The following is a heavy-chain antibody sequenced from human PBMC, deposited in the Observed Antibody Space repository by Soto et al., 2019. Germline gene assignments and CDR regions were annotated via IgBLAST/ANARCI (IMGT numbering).Heavy chain of an antibody. CDR2: IISDGSTT. D-gene: IGHD5-18*01. CDR1: GFTFSSYW. J-gene: IGHJ4*02. Sequence: EVQLVESGGGLVQPGGSLRLSCAASGFTFSSYWMLWVRQAPGKGLVWVSRIISDGSTTSYADSVKGRFTISRDNAKNTQYLQMNSLRAEDTAVYYCARVNPGYSYVNYWGQGTLVTVSS. CDR3: ARVNPGYSYVNY. V-gene: IGHV3-74*01.